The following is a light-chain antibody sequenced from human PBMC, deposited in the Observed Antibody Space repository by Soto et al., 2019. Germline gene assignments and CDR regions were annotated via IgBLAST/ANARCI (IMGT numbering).Light chain of an antibody. J-gene: IGLJ3*02. V-gene: IGLV1-44*01. CDR3: AAWDDSLKGPV. CDR1: SSNIGSNT. CDR2: NNN. Sequence: QSVLTQPPSASGTPGQRVTISCSGSSSNIGSNTVNWYQQLPGTAPKLLIYNNNQRPSGVPDRFSGSKSGTSASLAISGLQSDDEADYFCAAWDDSLKGPVFGGATKVTVL.